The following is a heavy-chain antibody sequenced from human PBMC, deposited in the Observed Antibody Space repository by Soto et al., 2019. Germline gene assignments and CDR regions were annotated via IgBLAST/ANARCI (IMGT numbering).Heavy chain of an antibody. Sequence: QVQLVESGGGVVQPGRSLRLSCAASGFTFSSYAMHWVRQAPGKGLEWVAVISYDGSNKYYADSVKGRFTISRDNSKNTLYLQINSLRAEDTAVYYCARDAGSSTTPFDPWGQGTLVTVSS. D-gene: IGHD2-2*01. J-gene: IGHJ5*02. V-gene: IGHV3-30-3*01. CDR1: GFTFSSYA. CDR3: ARDAGSSTTPFDP. CDR2: ISYDGSNK.